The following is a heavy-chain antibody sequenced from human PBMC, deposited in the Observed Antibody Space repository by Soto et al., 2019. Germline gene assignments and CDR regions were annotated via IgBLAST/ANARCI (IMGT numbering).Heavy chain of an antibody. CDR1: GDSVSSNSAA. CDR2: TYYRSKWYN. CDR3: ARESQYCSGGSCYPNWFDP. D-gene: IGHD2-15*01. V-gene: IGHV6-1*01. Sequence: SQTLSLTCAISGDSVSSNSAAWNWIRQSPSRGLEWLGRTYYRSKWYNDYAVSVKSRITINPDTSKNQFSLQLNSVTPEDTAVYYCARESQYCSGGSCYPNWFDPWGQGPPVPVYS. J-gene: IGHJ5*02.